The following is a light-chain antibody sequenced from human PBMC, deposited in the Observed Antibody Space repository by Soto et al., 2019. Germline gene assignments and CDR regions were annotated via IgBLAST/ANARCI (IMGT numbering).Light chain of an antibody. Sequence: QSVLTQPASMSGSPGQSITISCSGTTYGFETYNQVSWYQQHPGKAPKILIYEGSKRPSGVSNRFSGSTSGNTASLTISGLQAEDEADYFCSSYVGDSAYAIGTGTKLTVL. CDR2: EGS. V-gene: IGLV2-23*01. CDR3: SSYVGDSAYA. J-gene: IGLJ1*01. CDR1: TYGFETYNQ.